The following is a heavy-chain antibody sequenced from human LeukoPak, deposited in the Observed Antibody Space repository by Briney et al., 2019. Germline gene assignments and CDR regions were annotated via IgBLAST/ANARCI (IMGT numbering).Heavy chain of an antibody. D-gene: IGHD3-22*01. CDR2: IYYTGTT. CDR3: ARHRGYSDTKPVDI. CDR1: GGSISSSSYY. J-gene: IGHJ3*02. Sequence: SETLSLTCTVSGGSISSSSYYWGWIRQPPGRGLEWIGSIYYTGTTYYNPSLKSRATISVDTSKNHFSLRLSSVTAADTAVYYCARHRGYSDTKPVDIWGQGTMVTVSS. V-gene: IGHV4-39*01.